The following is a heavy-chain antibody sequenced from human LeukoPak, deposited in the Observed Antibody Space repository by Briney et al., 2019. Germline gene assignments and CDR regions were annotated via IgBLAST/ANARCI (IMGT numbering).Heavy chain of an antibody. D-gene: IGHD1-26*01. CDR2: IGTAGDT. CDR1: GFTFSSYD. Sequence: GGSLRLPCAASGFTFSSYDMHWVRQATGKGLEWVSAIGTAGDTYYADSVKGRSTISRENAKNSLFLQVNSWRVGDTAVYYCTRAVGATNLGFDYWGQGTLVTVSS. J-gene: IGHJ4*02. CDR3: TRAVGATNLGFDY. V-gene: IGHV3-13*01.